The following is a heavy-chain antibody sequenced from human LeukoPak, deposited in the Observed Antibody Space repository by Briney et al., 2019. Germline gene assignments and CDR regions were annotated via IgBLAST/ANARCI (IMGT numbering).Heavy chain of an antibody. V-gene: IGHV1-8*01. CDR1: GYTFTSYD. CDR2: MNPNSGNT. CDR3: ARGTYYCGSGSYDAFDI. D-gene: IGHD3-10*01. Sequence: ASLKVSCKASGYTFTSYDINWVRQATGQGLEWMGWMNPNSGNTGYAQKFQGRVTMTRNTSISTAYMELSSLRSEDTAVYYCARGTYYCGSGSYDAFDIWGQGTMVTVSS. J-gene: IGHJ3*02.